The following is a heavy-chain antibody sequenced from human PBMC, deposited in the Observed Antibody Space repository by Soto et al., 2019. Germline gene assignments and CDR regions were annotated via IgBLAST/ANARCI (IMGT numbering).Heavy chain of an antibody. Sequence: VQLLESGGGLIQPGGSLRLSCAASGFTFSYGIHWLRQAPGKGLEWVAYISYDSSNKFYGDSVKGRFNISRDNSKNTQFLQMNSLRAEYTAVYYCAKLVIGYCSGNTCDDYWGQGTLVAVSS. J-gene: IGHJ4*02. D-gene: IGHD2-15*01. CDR1: GFTFSYG. CDR3: AKLVIGYCSGNTCDDY. CDR2: ISYDSSNK. V-gene: IGHV3-30*18.